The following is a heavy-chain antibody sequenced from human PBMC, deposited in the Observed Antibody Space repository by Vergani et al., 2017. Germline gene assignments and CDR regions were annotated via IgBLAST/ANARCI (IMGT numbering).Heavy chain of an antibody. CDR3: ARDGEIGGVYYYYGMDV. Sequence: VQLVESGGGLVQPGGSLRLSCAASGFTFSSYWMSWVRQAPGKGLEWVANIKQDGSEKYYVDSVKGRFTISRDNAKNSLYLQMNSLRAEDTAVYYCARDGEIGGVYYYYGMDVWGQGTTVTVSS. CDR2: IKQDGSEK. CDR1: GFTFSSYW. V-gene: IGHV3-7*03. D-gene: IGHD3-16*01. J-gene: IGHJ6*02.